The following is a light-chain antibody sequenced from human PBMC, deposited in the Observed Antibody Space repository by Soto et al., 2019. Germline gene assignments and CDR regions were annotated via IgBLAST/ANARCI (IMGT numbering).Light chain of an antibody. CDR3: QRYSGYPFT. J-gene: IGKJ3*01. V-gene: IGKV1-5*03. Sequence: DIQMTQSPSTLSASVGDRVTITCRASQSISSWLAWYQQKSGKAPKLLIYKASSLESGVPSRFSGSGSGTEFALTISSLQPDDFATYFCQRYSGYPFTFGPGTKVDIK. CDR2: KAS. CDR1: QSISSW.